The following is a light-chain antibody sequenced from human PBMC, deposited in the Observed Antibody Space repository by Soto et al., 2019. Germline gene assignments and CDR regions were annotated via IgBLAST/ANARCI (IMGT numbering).Light chain of an antibody. V-gene: IGKV3-15*01. CDR1: QSVSSN. CDR2: GAS. CDR3: QQYNNWPT. J-gene: IGKJ2*01. Sequence: EIVMTQSPATLSVSPGERATLSCRASQSVSSNLAWYQQKPGQAPRLLIYGASTRATGIPARFSGSGSGTEFTLTINSLQSEDFAVNYCQQYNNWPTFGQGTKLEIK.